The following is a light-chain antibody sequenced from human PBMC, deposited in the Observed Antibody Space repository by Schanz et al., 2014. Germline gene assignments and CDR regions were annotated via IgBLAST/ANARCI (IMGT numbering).Light chain of an antibody. CDR1: QSVSTK. Sequence: EILLTQSPATLSVSPGERATLSCRASQSVSTKLAWYQHKPGQAPRLLIHGASTRATGVPVRFSGSGSATEFTLTISSLEPEDFAVYYCQHRSNWPTFGGGTKVEIK. J-gene: IGKJ4*01. CDR3: QHRSNWPT. CDR2: GAS. V-gene: IGKV3-15*01.